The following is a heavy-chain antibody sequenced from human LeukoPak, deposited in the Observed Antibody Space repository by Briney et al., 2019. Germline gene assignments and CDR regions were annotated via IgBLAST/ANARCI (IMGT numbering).Heavy chain of an antibody. J-gene: IGHJ4*02. CDR2: IYYSGST. V-gene: IGHV4-30-4*08. CDR1: Y. D-gene: IGHD3-10*02. Sequence: YWIGWVRQMPGKGLEWIGYIYYSGSTYYNPSLKSRVTISVDTSKNQFSLKLSSVTAADTAVYYCARVGVRGPARWGQGTLVTVSS. CDR3: ARVGVRGPAR.